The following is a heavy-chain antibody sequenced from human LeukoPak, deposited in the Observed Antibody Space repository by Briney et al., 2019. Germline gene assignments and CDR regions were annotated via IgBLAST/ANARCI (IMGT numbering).Heavy chain of an antibody. D-gene: IGHD3-10*01. J-gene: IGHJ4*02. Sequence: PSETLSLTCAVYGGSFSGYYWSWIRQPPGKGLEWIGEINHSGSTNYNPSLKSRVTISVDTSKNQFSLKLSSVTAADTAVYYCARLRYGSGSSDFDYWGQGTLVTVSS. CDR3: ARLRYGSGSSDFDY. CDR2: INHSGST. V-gene: IGHV4-34*01. CDR1: GGSFSGYY.